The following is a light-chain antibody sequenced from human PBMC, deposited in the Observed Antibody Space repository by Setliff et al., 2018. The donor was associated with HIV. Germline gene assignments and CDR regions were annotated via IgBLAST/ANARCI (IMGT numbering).Light chain of an antibody. CDR2: EDN. CDR3: QSYDPNNVV. CDR1: SGSIASNY. J-gene: IGLJ3*02. V-gene: IGLV6-57*01. Sequence: NFMLTQPHSVSESPGKTVTISCTRRSGSIASNYVQWYQQRPGSSPTTVIYEDNQRPSGVPDRFSGSIDISSNSASLTISGLKTEDEADYYCQSYDPNNVVFGGGTKVTV.